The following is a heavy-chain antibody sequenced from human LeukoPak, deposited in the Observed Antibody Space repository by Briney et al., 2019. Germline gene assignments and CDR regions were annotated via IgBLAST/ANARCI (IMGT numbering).Heavy chain of an antibody. V-gene: IGHV1-69*01. Sequence: SVKVSCKASGGTFSSYAISWVRQAPGQGLEWMGGIIPIFGTANYAQKFQGRVTITADESTSTAYMELSSLRSEGTAVYYCARAAAIFGVPNWGAFDIWGQGTIVTVSS. CDR2: IIPIFGTA. CDR1: GGTFSSYA. D-gene: IGHD3-3*01. J-gene: IGHJ3*02. CDR3: ARAAAIFGVPNWGAFDI.